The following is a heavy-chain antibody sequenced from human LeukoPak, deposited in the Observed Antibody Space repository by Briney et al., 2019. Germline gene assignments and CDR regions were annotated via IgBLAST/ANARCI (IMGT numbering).Heavy chain of an antibody. Sequence: ASVKVSCKASGYTFTDYYMHWVRQATGQGLEWMGWMNPNSGNTGYAQKFQGRVTMTRNTSISTAYMELSSLRSEDTAVYYCARGDGSTLDEGGDRGPHAFDIWGQGTMVTVSS. V-gene: IGHV1-8*02. J-gene: IGHJ3*02. CDR1: GYTFTDYY. CDR3: ARGDGSTLDEGGDRGPHAFDI. CDR2: MNPNSGNT. D-gene: IGHD4-17*01.